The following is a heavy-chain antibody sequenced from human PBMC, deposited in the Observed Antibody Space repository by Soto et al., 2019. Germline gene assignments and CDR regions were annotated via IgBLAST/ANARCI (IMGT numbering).Heavy chain of an antibody. J-gene: IGHJ4*02. D-gene: IGHD2-8*01. V-gene: IGHV1-18*01. CDR2: ISAYNGNT. CDR3: ARIFCINGECYYSETD. CDR1: GYTFNNYG. Sequence: ASVKVSCKASGYTFNNYGISWVRQAPAQGLEWMGWISAYNGNTNYAQNLQGRVTMTTDTSTSTAYMELRSLKSDDTAVYYCARIFCINGECYYSETDWGQGTLVTVSS.